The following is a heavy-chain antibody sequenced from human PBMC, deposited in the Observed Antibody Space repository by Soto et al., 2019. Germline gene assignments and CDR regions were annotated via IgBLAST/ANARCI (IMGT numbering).Heavy chain of an antibody. J-gene: IGHJ4*02. D-gene: IGHD2-2*01. V-gene: IGHV1-2*02. CDR2: INPNNGVT. Sequence: GASVKVSCKASGYMFTGFYLHWVRQAPGQGLEWMGWINPNNGVTTYAKNFQGRVTMTRDSSISTAYMELSSLRSDDTAVYYCASGPDIVVVPAAWGQGTLVTVSS. CDR3: ASGPDIVVVPAA. CDR1: GYMFTGFY.